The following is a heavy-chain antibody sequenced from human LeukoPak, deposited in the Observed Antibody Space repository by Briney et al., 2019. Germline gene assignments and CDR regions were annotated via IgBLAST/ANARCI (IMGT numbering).Heavy chain of an antibody. J-gene: IGHJ4*02. CDR1: GFTFSNYA. Sequence: GGSLRLSCAASGFTFSNYATHWVRQAPGKGLEFVSAISSNGGSKHYASSVKDRFIISRDNSENTLYLQMGSLRAEDMAVYYCARGGTYSSSSLGDYWGQGTLVTVSS. CDR2: ISSNGGSK. D-gene: IGHD6-6*01. CDR3: ARGGTYSSSSLGDY. V-gene: IGHV3-64*01.